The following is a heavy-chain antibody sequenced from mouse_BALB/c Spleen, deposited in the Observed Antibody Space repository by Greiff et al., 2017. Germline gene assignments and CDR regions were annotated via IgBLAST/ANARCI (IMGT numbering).Heavy chain of an antibody. D-gene: IGHD1-1*01. CDR3: TRGNYGSSYAMDY. J-gene: IGHJ4*01. CDR1: GYTFTDYE. V-gene: IGHV1-15*01. Sequence: VKLMESGAELVRPGASVTLSCKASGYTFTDYEMHWVKQTPVHGLEWIGAIDPETGGTAYNQKFKGKATLTADKSSSTAYMELRSLTSEDSAVYYCTRGNYGSSYAMDYWGQGTSVTVSS. CDR2: IDPETGGT.